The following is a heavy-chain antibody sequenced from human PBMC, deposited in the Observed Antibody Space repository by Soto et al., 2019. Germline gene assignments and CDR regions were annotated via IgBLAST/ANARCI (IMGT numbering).Heavy chain of an antibody. CDR3: ARDNPKVGVFDY. J-gene: IGHJ4*02. CDR2: IYYSGST. D-gene: IGHD1-26*01. V-gene: IGHV4-61*01. Sequence: QVQLQESGPGLVKPSEPLSLTCTVSGGSVSSGSYYWSWIRQPPGKGLEWIGYIYYSGSTNYNPSLKSRVTISVDTSKNQFSLKLSSVTAADTAVYYCARDNPKVGVFDYWGQGTLVTVSS. CDR1: GGSVSSGSYY.